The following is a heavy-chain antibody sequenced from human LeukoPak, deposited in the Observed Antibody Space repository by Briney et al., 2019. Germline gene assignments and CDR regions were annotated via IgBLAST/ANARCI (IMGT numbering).Heavy chain of an antibody. Sequence: PGGSLRLSCAASGFTVSSNYMSWVRQAPGKGLEWVSVIYSGGSTYYADSVKGRFTISRDNSKNTLYLQMNSLRAEDTAVYYCARALHYDFWSGYYFDYWGQGTLVTVSS. CDR3: ARALHYDFWSGYYFDY. CDR1: GFTVSSNY. J-gene: IGHJ4*02. V-gene: IGHV3-66*01. D-gene: IGHD3-3*01. CDR2: IYSGGST.